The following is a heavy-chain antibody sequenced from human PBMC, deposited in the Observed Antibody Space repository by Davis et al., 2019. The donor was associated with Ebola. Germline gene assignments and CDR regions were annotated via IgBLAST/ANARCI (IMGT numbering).Heavy chain of an antibody. CDR3: ARHVFYSDSSGYYFYFDY. CDR2: IHYSGST. J-gene: IGHJ4*02. V-gene: IGHV4-59*08. D-gene: IGHD3-22*01. CDR1: GGSISSHY. Sequence: SETLSLTCTVSGGSISSHYWSWIRQSPGKGLEWIGYIHYSGSTNSNPSLKSRVTISVDTSKNQFSLKLSSVTAADTAVYYCARHVFYSDSSGYYFYFDYWGQGTLVTVSS.